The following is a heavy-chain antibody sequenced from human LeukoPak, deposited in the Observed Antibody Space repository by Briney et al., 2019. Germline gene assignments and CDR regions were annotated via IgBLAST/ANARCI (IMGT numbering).Heavy chain of an antibody. CDR1: GFTFDTYE. V-gene: IGHV3-48*03. D-gene: IGHD4-17*01. Sequence: QPGGSLRLSCAASGFTFDTYEMNWVRRAPGKGLEWVSYISSSGNTIYYADSVKGRFTISRDNAQNSLYLHMNSLRAEDTAVYFCARVLTAVTTMDYWGQGTLVTVSS. CDR3: ARVLTAVTTMDY. J-gene: IGHJ4*02. CDR2: ISSSGNTI.